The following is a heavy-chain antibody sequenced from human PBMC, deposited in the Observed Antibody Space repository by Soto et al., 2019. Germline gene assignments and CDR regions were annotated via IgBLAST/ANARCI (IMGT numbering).Heavy chain of an antibody. V-gene: IGHV3-9*01. CDR2: ITWDSDTI. D-gene: IGHD5-18*01. Sequence: DVQLVESGGDLVQPGRSLRLSCVASGFTFDDYAMHWVRQAPGQGLEWVSGITWDSDTIGYADSVKGRFTISRDNAKNSLSLQTNSLRTEDTALYYCAKDFHTVMVAMDGWGKGTTVTVSS. CDR3: AKDFHTVMVAMDG. CDR1: GFTFDDYA. J-gene: IGHJ6*03.